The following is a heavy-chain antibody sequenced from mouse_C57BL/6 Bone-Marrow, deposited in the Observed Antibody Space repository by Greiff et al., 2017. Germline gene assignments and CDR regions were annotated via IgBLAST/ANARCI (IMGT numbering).Heavy chain of an antibody. CDR2: MHPNGGSP. CDR1: GYTFTNYW. V-gene: IGHV1-64*01. Sequence: QVQLQQPGAELVKPGASVQLSCKASGYTFTNYWMNWVKQRPGQGLEWIGMMHPNGGSPDYNEKFKSEATLSVDKSARTAYMELSSQTPEDSAVYYWASSYDYDDYNMDDWDQGTSVTVSS. D-gene: IGHD2-4*01. CDR3: ASSYDYDDYNMDD. J-gene: IGHJ4*01.